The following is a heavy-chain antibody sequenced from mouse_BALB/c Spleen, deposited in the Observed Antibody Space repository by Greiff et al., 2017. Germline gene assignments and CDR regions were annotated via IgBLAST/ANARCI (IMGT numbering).Heavy chain of an antibody. CDR1: GYTFTSYY. CDR3: NKGYYAMDY. J-gene: IGHJ4*01. V-gene: IGHV1S81*02. Sequence: QVQLKESGAELVKPGASVKLSCKASGYTFTSYYMYWVKQRPGQGLEWIGEINPSNGGTNFNEKFKSKATLTVDKSSSTAYMQLSSLTSEDSAVYYCNKGYYAMDYWGQGTSVTVSS. CDR2: INPSNGGT.